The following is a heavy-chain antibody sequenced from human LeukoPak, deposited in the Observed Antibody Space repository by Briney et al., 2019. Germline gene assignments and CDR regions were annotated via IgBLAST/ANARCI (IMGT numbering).Heavy chain of an antibody. D-gene: IGHD3-10*01. J-gene: IGHJ4*02. V-gene: IGHV3-48*01. Sequence: GGSLRLSCAASGFTFSSYSMNWVRQAPGKGLEWVSYISSSSSTIYYADSVKGRFTISRDNSKNTLYLQMNSLRAEDTAVYYCARDRGSGSYDYWGQGTLVTVSS. CDR3: ARDRGSGSYDY. CDR1: GFTFSSYS. CDR2: ISSSSSTI.